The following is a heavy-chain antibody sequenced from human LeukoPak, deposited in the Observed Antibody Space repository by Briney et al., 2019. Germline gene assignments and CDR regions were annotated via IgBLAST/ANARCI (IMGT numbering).Heavy chain of an antibody. CDR3: ATHRRSGSGGSENAFEI. D-gene: IGHD2-8*02. Sequence: SETLSLTCTVSGDSTSSSTYYWDWIRQAPGKGLEWIGNIYDSGTTHYNPSLKSRVTISGDTSKNQFSLKLNSVTAADTAIYYCATHRRSGSGGSENAFEIWCQGTMVTVSS. V-gene: IGHV4-39*01. CDR1: GDSTSSSTYY. J-gene: IGHJ3*02. CDR2: IYDSGTT.